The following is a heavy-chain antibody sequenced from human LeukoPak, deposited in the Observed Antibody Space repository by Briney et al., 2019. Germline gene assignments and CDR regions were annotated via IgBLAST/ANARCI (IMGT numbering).Heavy chain of an antibody. CDR2: ISAYNGNT. D-gene: IGHD3-22*01. CDR3: ARGQGAPITMIVVDAFDI. V-gene: IGHV1-18*01. Sequence: ASVKVSCKASGYTFTSYGISWVRQAPGQGLEWMGWISAYNGNTNYAQKLQGRVTMTTDTSTSTAYMELRSLRSDDTAVYYCARGQGAPITMIVVDAFDIWGQGTMVTVSS. CDR1: GYTFTSYG. J-gene: IGHJ3*02.